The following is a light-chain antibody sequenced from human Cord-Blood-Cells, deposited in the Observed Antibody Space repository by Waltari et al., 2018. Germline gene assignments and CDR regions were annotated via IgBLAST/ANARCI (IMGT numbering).Light chain of an antibody. J-gene: IGKJ1*01. Sequence: IVLTQSPGTLSLSPGERATLSCRPSQSVSSSYLAWYQQKPGQAPRLLIYGASSRATGIPARFSGSGSGTDFTLTISSLEPEDFAVYYCQQYDSTPRTFGQGTKVEIK. CDR1: QSVSSSY. V-gene: IGKV3-20*01. CDR2: GAS. CDR3: QQYDSTPRT.